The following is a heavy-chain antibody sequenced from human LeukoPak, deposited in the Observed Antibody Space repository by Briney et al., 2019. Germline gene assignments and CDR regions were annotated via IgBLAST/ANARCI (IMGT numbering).Heavy chain of an antibody. CDR2: ISSSSSNK. J-gene: IGHJ4*02. D-gene: IGHD6-19*01. Sequence: GGSLRLSCAASGFTFSSYSMNWVREAPGKGLEWVSYISSSSSNKDYSDSVKGRFTISRDNAENSLSLQMNSLRGEDTAVYYCARGESASAWLIEYWGQGTLVTVSS. CDR1: GFTFSSYS. V-gene: IGHV3-48*01. CDR3: ARGESASAWLIEY.